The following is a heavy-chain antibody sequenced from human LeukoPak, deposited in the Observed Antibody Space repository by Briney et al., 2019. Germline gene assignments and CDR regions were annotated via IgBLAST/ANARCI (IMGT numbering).Heavy chain of an antibody. CDR3: ARDLRYYDFWSGWNYYYYGMDV. V-gene: IGHV1-2*02. J-gene: IGHJ6*02. D-gene: IGHD3-3*01. Sequence: ASVKVSCKASGYTFTGYYTHWVRQAPGQGLEWMGWINPNSGGTNYAQKFQGRVTMTRDTSISTAYMELSRLRSDDTAVYYCARDLRYYDFWSGWNYYYYGMDVWGQGTTVTVSS. CDR1: GYTFTGYY. CDR2: INPNSGGT.